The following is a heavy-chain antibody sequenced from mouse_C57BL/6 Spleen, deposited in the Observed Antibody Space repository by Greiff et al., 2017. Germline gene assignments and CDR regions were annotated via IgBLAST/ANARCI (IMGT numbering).Heavy chain of an antibody. D-gene: IGHD1-1*01. CDR1: GFSLTSYA. CDR2: IWTGGGT. Sequence: VQRVESGPGLVAPSQSLSITCTVSGFSLTSYAISWVRQPPGKGLEWLGVIWTGGGTNYNSALKSRLSISKDNSKSQVFLKLNSLQTDDTASYYCARTPSYYGSSYRYFDVWGTGTTVTVSS. J-gene: IGHJ1*03. CDR3: ARTPSYYGSSYRYFDV. V-gene: IGHV2-9-1*01.